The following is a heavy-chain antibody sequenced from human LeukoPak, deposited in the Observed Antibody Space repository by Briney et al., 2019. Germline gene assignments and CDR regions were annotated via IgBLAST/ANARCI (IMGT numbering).Heavy chain of an antibody. J-gene: IGHJ4*02. CDR1: GGSFSGYY. D-gene: IGHD2-2*01. Sequence: SETLSLTCAVYGGSFSGYYWSWIRQPPGKGLEWNGEINHSGSTNYNPSLKSRVTISVDTSKNQFSLKLSSVTAADTAVYYCARGTGYCSSTSCYLDYWGQGTLVTVSS. V-gene: IGHV4-34*01. CDR2: INHSGST. CDR3: ARGTGYCSSTSCYLDY.